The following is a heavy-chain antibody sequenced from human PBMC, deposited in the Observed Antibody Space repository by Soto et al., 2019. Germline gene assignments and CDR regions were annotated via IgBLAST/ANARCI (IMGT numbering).Heavy chain of an antibody. CDR3: ARGDFWSGYYPTGDYYYYGMDI. J-gene: IGHJ6*02. CDR1: GGTFSSYA. Sequence: SVKVSCKASGGTFSSYAISWVRQAPGQGLEWMGGIIPIFGTANYAQKFQGRVTITADKSTSTAYMELSSLRSEDTAVYYCARGDFWSGYYPTGDYYYYGMDIWGQGTTVTVSS. D-gene: IGHD3-3*01. V-gene: IGHV1-69*06. CDR2: IIPIFGTA.